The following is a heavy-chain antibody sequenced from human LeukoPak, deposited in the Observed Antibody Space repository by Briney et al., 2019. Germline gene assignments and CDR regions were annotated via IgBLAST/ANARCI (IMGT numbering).Heavy chain of an antibody. V-gene: IGHV3-23*01. CDR2: IDYSGGSS. CDR1: GFTFSSYG. J-gene: IGHJ4*02. D-gene: IGHD1-1*01. Sequence: GGSLRLSCAASGFTFSSYGMSWVRQAPGRGLEWVSSIDYSGGSSYYADSVKGRFTISRDDSKNTLYLQMNSLRAEDTAVYYCAKDTNPTLLQDYYFDYWGQGTLVTVSS. CDR3: AKDTNPTLLQDYYFDY.